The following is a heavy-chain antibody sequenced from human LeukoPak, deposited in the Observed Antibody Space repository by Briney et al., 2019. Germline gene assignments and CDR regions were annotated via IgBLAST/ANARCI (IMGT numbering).Heavy chain of an antibody. CDR1: GGTFSSYA. D-gene: IGHD3-10*01. CDR3: AGRYGSGSYYIDY. V-gene: IGHV1-69*13. J-gene: IGHJ4*02. CDR2: IIPIFGTA. Sequence: SVKVSCRASGGTFSSYAISWVRQAPGQGLEWMGGIIPIFGTANYAQKFQGRVTITADESTSTAYMELSSLRSEDTAVYYCAGRYGSGSYYIDYWGQGTLVTVSS.